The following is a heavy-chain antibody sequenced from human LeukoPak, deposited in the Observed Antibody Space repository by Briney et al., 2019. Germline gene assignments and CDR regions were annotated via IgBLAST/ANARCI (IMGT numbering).Heavy chain of an antibody. J-gene: IGHJ4*02. CDR2: IYSGSTT. Sequence: GGSLRLSCSASGFTVSSNYMTWVRQAPEKGLEWVSVIYSGSTTFYTDSVKGRFTISRDNSKNTLYLQMNSLRAEDTAVYYCARDRTGTAQFDYWGQGTLVTVSS. D-gene: IGHD1/OR15-1a*01. CDR1: GFTVSSNY. V-gene: IGHV3-53*01. CDR3: ARDRTGTAQFDY.